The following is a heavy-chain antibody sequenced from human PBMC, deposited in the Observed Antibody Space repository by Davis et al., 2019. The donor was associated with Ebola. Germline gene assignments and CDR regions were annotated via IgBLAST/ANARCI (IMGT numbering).Heavy chain of an antibody. D-gene: IGHD3-22*01. CDR1: GYTFINYA. CDR2: INTATGNP. V-gene: IGHV7-4-1*02. Sequence: ASVKVSCKASGYTFINYAMNWVRQAPGQGLEWMGWINTATGNPMYAQGFTGRFDFSLDTSVSTAYLQISSLKADDTAVYYCARDSNYYDETYGMDVWGQGTTVTVSS. J-gene: IGHJ6*02. CDR3: ARDSNYYDETYGMDV.